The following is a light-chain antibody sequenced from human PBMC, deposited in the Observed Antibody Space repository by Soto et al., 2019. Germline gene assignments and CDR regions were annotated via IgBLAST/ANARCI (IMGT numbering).Light chain of an antibody. Sequence: DIVMTQSPDSLAVSLGETATINCKSSQSVLYSSNNKNYLAWYQQKPRQSPKLLIYWTSTRASGVPDRFSGGGSGTDFTLTISSLQAEDVAVYYCQQYLHTPWTFGQGTKV. V-gene: IGKV4-1*01. CDR1: QSVLYSSNNKNY. CDR3: QQYLHTPWT. J-gene: IGKJ1*01. CDR2: WTS.